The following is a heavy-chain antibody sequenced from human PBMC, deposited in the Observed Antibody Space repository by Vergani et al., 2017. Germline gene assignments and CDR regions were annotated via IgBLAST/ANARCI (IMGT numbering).Heavy chain of an antibody. J-gene: IGHJ5*02. Sequence: QLQLQESGSGLVKPSQTLSLTCAVSGGSISSGGYSWSWIRQPPGKGLEWIGYIYHSGSTYYNPSLKSRVTISVDRSKNQFSLKLSSVTAADTAGYYCARGGPCSSTSCNAPLYNWFDPWGQGTLVTVSS. CDR1: GGSISSGGYS. CDR3: ARGGPCSSTSCNAPLYNWFDP. D-gene: IGHD2-2*01. CDR2: IYHSGST. V-gene: IGHV4-30-2*01.